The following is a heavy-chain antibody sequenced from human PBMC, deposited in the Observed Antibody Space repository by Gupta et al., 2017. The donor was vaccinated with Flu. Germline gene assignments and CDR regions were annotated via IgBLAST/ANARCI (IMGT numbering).Heavy chain of an antibody. CDR1: GFTFSSYG. J-gene: IGHJ4*02. V-gene: IGHV3-33*01. CDR2: IWYDGSNK. CDR3: ASGEEYYDSSVWGNY. D-gene: IGHD3-22*01. Sequence: QVQLVESGGRVVQPGRSLRLSCAASGFTFSSYGMHWVRQAPGKGLEWVAVIWYDGSNKYYADSVKGRFTISRDNSKNTLYLQMNSLRAEDTAVYYCASGEEYYDSSVWGNYWGQGTLVTVSS.